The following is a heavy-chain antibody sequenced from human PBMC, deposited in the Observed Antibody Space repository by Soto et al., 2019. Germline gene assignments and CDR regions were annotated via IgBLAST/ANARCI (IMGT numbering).Heavy chain of an antibody. CDR3: GKEEGYNCTPRSADY. Sequence: GGSLRLSCAASGFTFSSYGMHWVRQAPGKGLEWVAVISYDGSNQYYVDSVKGRFTVSRDNSKNTLYLQMTSLRAEDSAVYYCGKEEGYNCTPRSADYWGQGTLVTVSS. J-gene: IGHJ4*02. V-gene: IGHV3-30*18. CDR1: GFTFSSYG. D-gene: IGHD1-20*01. CDR2: ISYDGSNQ.